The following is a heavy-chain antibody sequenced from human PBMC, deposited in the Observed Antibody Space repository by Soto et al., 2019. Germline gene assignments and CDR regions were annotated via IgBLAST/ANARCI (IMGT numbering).Heavy chain of an antibody. CDR1: GYTFTSFG. V-gene: IGHV1-18*01. CDR2: ISAYNGNT. Sequence: VQLVQSGPEVKKPGASVKVSCKASGYTFTSFGITWVRQAPGQGLEWMGWISAYNGNTNYPQKVQGRVTMTTDTSTRTAYMELRSLRSDDTAVYYCARDKTVAGPRGPSRSYYDYYGIDVWGQGTTVTVSS. CDR3: ARDKTVAGPRGPSRSYYDYYGIDV. D-gene: IGHD6-19*01. J-gene: IGHJ6*01.